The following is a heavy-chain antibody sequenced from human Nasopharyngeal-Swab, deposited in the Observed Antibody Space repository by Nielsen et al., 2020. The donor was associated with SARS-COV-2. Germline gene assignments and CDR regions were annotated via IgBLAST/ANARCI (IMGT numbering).Heavy chain of an antibody. CDR3: ARDTSVLRYFDWLSHAFDI. D-gene: IGHD3-9*01. CDR2: ISAYNGNT. V-gene: IGHV1-18*01. J-gene: IGHJ3*02. Sequence: VRQAPGQGLEWMGWISAYNGNTNYAQKLQGRVTMTTDTSTSTAYMELRSLRSDDTAVYYCARDTSVLRYFDWLSHAFDIWGQGTMVTVSS.